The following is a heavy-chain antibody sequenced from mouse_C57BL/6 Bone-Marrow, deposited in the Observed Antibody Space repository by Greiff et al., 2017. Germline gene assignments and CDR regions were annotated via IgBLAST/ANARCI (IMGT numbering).Heavy chain of an antibody. V-gene: IGHV1-82*01. CDR2: IYPGDGDT. CDR1: GYAFSSSW. J-gene: IGHJ2*01. CDR3: ARPGGFDY. Sequence: VQLQQSGPELVKPGASVKISCKASGYAFSSSWMNWVKQRPGKGLEWIGRIYPGDGDTNYNGKFKGKATLTADKSSSTAYMQLSSRTSEDSAVYFCARPGGFDYWGQGTTLTVSS.